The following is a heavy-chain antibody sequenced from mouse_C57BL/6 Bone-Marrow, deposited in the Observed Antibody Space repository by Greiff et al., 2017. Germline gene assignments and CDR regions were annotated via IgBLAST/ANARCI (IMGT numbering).Heavy chain of an antibody. D-gene: IGHD1-1*01. Sequence: VHVKQSGPELVKPGASVKISCKASGYSFTGYYMHWVKQSSEKSLEWIGEINPSTGGTSYNQKFKGKATLTVDKSSSTAYMQLKSLTSEDSAVYYCALYYYGSSYRYWYFDVWGTGTTVTVSS. CDR2: INPSTGGT. V-gene: IGHV1-43*01. J-gene: IGHJ1*03. CDR3: ALYYYGSSYRYWYFDV. CDR1: GYSFTGYY.